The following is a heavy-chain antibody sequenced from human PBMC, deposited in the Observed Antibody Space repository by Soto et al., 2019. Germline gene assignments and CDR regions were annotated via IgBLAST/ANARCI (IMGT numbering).Heavy chain of an antibody. Sequence: QVQLVQSGAEVKKPGSSVKVSCKASGGTFSSYAISWVRQAPGQGLEWMGGIIPIFGTANYAQKFQGRVTITADESTSTAYMELSSLRSEDTAVYYCARNRGLSYCSGGSCYSNWFDPWGQVTLVTVSS. CDR3: ARNRGLSYCSGGSCYSNWFDP. CDR2: IIPIFGTA. V-gene: IGHV1-69*01. D-gene: IGHD2-15*01. CDR1: GGTFSSYA. J-gene: IGHJ5*02.